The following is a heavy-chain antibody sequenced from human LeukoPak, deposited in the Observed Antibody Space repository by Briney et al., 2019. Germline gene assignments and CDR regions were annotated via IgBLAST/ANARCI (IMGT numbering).Heavy chain of an antibody. CDR2: IIPIFGTA. CDR3: AREVTAIGSDAFDI. D-gene: IGHD2-21*02. J-gene: IGHJ3*02. V-gene: IGHV1-69*13. CDR1: GGTFSSYA. Sequence: SVRVSCKASGGTFSSYAISWVRQAPGQGLEWMGGIIPIFGTANYAQKFQGRVTITADESTSTAYMELSSLRSEDTAVYYCAREVTAIGSDAFDIWGQGTMVTVSS.